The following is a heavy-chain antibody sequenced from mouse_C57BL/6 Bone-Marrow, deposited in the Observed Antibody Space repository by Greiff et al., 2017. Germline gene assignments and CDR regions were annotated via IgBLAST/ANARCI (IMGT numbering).Heavy chain of an antibody. Sequence: QVQLQQPGAELVRPGSSVKLSCKASGYTFTSYWMHWVKQRPIQGLEWIGNIDPSDSETHYNQKFKDKATLTVDKSSSTAYMQLSSLTSEDSAVYYGARSTTVVAPVFDVWGTGTTVTVSS. J-gene: IGHJ1*03. CDR2: IDPSDSET. CDR3: ARSTTVVAPVFDV. CDR1: GYTFTSYW. D-gene: IGHD1-1*01. V-gene: IGHV1-52*01.